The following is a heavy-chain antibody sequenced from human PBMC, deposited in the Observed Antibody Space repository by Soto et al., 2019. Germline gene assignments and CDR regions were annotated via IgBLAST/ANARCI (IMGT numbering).Heavy chain of an antibody. Sequence: QVQLQESGPGLVKPSQTLSLTCTVSGGSISSGDYYWSWIRQPPGKGLEWIGYIYYSGSTYYNPSPKSRVTIXVXTXXNQFSLKLSSVTAADTAVYYCAREGGIVGATTVDYWGQGTLVTVSS. J-gene: IGHJ4*02. CDR2: IYYSGST. CDR3: AREGGIVGATTVDY. V-gene: IGHV4-30-4*01. D-gene: IGHD1-26*01. CDR1: GGSISSGDYY.